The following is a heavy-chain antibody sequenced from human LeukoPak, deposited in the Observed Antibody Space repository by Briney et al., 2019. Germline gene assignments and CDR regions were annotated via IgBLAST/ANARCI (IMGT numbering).Heavy chain of an antibody. CDR3: ARGSNLRYFDWFDY. D-gene: IGHD3-9*01. Sequence: GGSLRLSCAASGFTFSSYAVSWVRQAPGKGLEWVSAISGSGGSTYYADSVKGRFTISRDNSKNTLYLQMNSLRAEDTAVYYCARGSNLRYFDWFDYWGQGTLVTVSS. V-gene: IGHV3-23*01. CDR1: GFTFSSYA. CDR2: ISGSGGST. J-gene: IGHJ4*02.